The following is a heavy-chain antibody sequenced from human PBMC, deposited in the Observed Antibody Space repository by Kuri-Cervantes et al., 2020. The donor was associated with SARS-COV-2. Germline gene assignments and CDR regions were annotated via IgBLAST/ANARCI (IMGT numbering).Heavy chain of an antibody. J-gene: IGHJ4*02. CDR1: GFTFSSYA. D-gene: IGHD4-23*01. CDR2: ISGSGGST. CDR3: AKNRRTVAAPFDY. Sequence: GESLKISCAASGFTFSSYAMSWVRQAPGKGLEWVSAISGSGGSTYYADSVKGRFTISRDNSKNTLYLQMNSLRAEDTAVYYCAKNRRTVAAPFDYWGQGTLVTVSS. V-gene: IGHV3-23*01.